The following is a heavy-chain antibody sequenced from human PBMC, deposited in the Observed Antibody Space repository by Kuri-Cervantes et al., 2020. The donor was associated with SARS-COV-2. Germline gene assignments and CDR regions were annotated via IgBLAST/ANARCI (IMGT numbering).Heavy chain of an antibody. CDR3: AASQEKVVITLGDV. V-gene: IGHV3-23*01. CDR1: GFTFSSYA. J-gene: IGHJ6*02. D-gene: IGHD3-22*01. Sequence: GGSXXXSXAASGFTFSSYAMSWVRQAPGKGLEWVSAISGSGDSTYYADSVKGRFTISRDNSKNTLYLQMNSLRAEDTAVYYRAASQEKVVITLGDVWGQGTTVTVSS. CDR2: ISGSGDST.